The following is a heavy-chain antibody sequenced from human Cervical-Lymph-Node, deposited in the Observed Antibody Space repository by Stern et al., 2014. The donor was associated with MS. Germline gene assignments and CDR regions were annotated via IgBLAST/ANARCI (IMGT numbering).Heavy chain of an antibody. D-gene: IGHD3-10*01. CDR3: ARYFGGRQGY. CDR1: GFTFSTSW. V-gene: IGHV3-74*02. CDR2: LKEDGSST. Sequence: VQLVESGGGLVQPGGSLRISCAASGFTFSTSWMHWVRQAPGQGMEWVARLKEDGSSTSHADSVKGLFTISRYNAKNTLYLQMNSLRVEDTAVYYCARYFGGRQGYWGPGILVSVSS. J-gene: IGHJ4*02.